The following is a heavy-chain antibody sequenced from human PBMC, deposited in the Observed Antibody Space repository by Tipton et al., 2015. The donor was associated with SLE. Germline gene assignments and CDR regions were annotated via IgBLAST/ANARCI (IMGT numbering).Heavy chain of an antibody. Sequence: SLRLSCSASGFTFSSYAMHWVRQAPGKGLEWVSAISGSGGSTYYADSVKGRFTISRDNSKNTLYLQMNSLRAEDTAVYYCAASAAAGLGFDYWGQGTLVTVSS. V-gene: IGHV3-23*01. CDR3: AASAAAGLGFDY. J-gene: IGHJ4*02. D-gene: IGHD6-13*01. CDR2: ISGSGGST. CDR1: GFTFSSYA.